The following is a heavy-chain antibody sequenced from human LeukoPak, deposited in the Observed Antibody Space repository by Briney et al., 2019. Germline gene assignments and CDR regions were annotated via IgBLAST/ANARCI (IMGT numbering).Heavy chain of an antibody. Sequence: GGSLRLSCAASGFTFSTYSMSWVRQAPGKGPEWVSYISSSTDTIYYADSVKGRFTISRDNAKNSLDLQMNSLRAEDTAVYYCARGGIVARPIFFDYWGQGTLVTVSS. CDR3: ARGGIVARPIFFDY. D-gene: IGHD6-6*01. J-gene: IGHJ4*02. V-gene: IGHV3-48*01. CDR1: GFTFSTYS. CDR2: ISSSTDTI.